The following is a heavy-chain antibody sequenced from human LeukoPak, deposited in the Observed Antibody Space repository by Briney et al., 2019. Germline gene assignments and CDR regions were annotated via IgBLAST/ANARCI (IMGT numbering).Heavy chain of an antibody. Sequence: ASVKVSCKASGYTFTTYGISWVRQAPGQGLEWMGWTSAYNDKTKYAQKLEGRVTMTTDTSTSTAYMEMGSLRAEDTAVYYCARDRGTAGTQINWFDPWGQGTLVTVSS. CDR2: TSAYNDKT. J-gene: IGHJ5*02. CDR3: ARDRGTAGTQINWFDP. D-gene: IGHD3-10*01. V-gene: IGHV1-18*01. CDR1: GYTFTTYG.